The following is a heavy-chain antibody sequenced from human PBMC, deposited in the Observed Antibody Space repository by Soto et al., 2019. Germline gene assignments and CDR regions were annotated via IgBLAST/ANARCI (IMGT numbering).Heavy chain of an antibody. CDR3: VSGRIQQRGDIDY. CDR2: LIPIFGTA. Sequence: QVQLVQSGAEVKKPGSSVKVSCKASGGTFSSYAISWVRQAPGQGLEWMGGLIPIFGTANYAQKFQGRVTITADKATSTAYRELSSLRSEDTSVYYCVSGRIQQRGDIDYWGQGTLVTVSS. D-gene: IGHD5-18*01. CDR1: GGTFSSYA. J-gene: IGHJ4*02. V-gene: IGHV1-69*06.